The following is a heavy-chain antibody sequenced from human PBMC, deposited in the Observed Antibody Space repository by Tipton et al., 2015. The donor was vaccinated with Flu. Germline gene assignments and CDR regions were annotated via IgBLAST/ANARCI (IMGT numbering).Heavy chain of an antibody. V-gene: IGHV3-21*01. D-gene: IGHD3-16*01. Sequence: VQLVQSGGGVVQPGRSLRLSCAASGFTFSSYSMNWVRQAPGKGLEWVSSISSRSSYIYYADSVKGRFTISRDNAKNSLFLQMNSLRAEDTAVYYCARDPPLYNYIWGSAFDYWGQGTLVTVSS. J-gene: IGHJ4*02. CDR1: GFTFSSYS. CDR2: ISSRSSYI. CDR3: ARDPPLYNYIWGSAFDY.